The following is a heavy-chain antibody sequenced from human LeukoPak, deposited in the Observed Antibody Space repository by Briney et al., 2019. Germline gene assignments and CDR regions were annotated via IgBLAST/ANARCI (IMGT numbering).Heavy chain of an antibody. V-gene: IGHV3-21*01. CDR3: ATDAVGPTGY. J-gene: IGHJ4*02. Sequence: GGSLRLSCAASGFTFSSYSMNWVRQAPGKGLEWVSSISSSSSYIYYADSVKGRFTISRDNAKNSLYLQMNSLRPEDTAVYYCATDAVGPTGYWGQGTLVAVSS. CDR1: GFTFSSYS. D-gene: IGHD1-26*01. CDR2: ISSSSSYI.